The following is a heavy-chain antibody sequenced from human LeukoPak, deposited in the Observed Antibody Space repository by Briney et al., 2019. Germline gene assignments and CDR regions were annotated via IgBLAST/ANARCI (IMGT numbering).Heavy chain of an antibody. J-gene: IGHJ4*02. Sequence: PSETLSLTCTVSGGSISSYYWSWIRQPPGKGLEWIGYIYYSGSTNYNPSLKSRVTISVDTSKNQFSLKLSSVTAADTAVYYCARGRGYCSSTSCYGLDFDYWGQGTLVTVSS. D-gene: IGHD2-2*01. CDR2: IYYSGST. CDR3: ARGRGYCSSTSCYGLDFDY. V-gene: IGHV4-59*01. CDR1: GGSISSYY.